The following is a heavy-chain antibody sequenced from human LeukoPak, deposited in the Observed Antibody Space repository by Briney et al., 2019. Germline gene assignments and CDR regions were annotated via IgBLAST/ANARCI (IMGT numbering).Heavy chain of an antibody. Sequence: PSETLSLTCTVSGGSISSYYWSWIRQPPGKGLEWIGSIYYSGSTYYNPSLKSRVTISVDTSKNQFSLKLSSVTAADTAVYYCARDSYGSGVDYWGQGTLVTVSS. V-gene: IGHV4-39*07. CDR3: ARDSYGSGVDY. CDR2: IYYSGST. D-gene: IGHD3-10*01. CDR1: GGSISSYY. J-gene: IGHJ4*02.